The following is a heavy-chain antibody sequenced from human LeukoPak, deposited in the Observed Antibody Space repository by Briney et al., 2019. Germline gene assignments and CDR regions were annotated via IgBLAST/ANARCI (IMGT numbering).Heavy chain of an antibody. D-gene: IGHD5-12*01. V-gene: IGHV1-2*02. J-gene: IGHJ4*02. CDR3: AKNPYEYYFDF. CDR2: INPNSGDA. Sequence: ASVKVSCKASGYTFTGYYVHWVRQAPGQGLEWMGWINPNSGDANYAQRFQGRVTMTRDTSIRTAYMELSGLRSDDTAVYYCAKNPYEYYFDFWGQGTLVTVSS. CDR1: GYTFTGYY.